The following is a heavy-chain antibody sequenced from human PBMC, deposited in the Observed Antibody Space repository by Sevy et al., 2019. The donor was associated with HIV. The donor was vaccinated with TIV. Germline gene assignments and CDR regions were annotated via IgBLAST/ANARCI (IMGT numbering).Heavy chain of an antibody. CDR1: GFTFSTYG. D-gene: IGHD6-19*01. Sequence: GGCLRLCCAASGFTFSTYGMHWVRQAPGKGLACVAVMSYDGSYKKYADSVKGRFTISRDNSKNTLYLLMNSLRVEDTGVYYCAKDSGYSRDWYPGYWGQGTLVTVSS. V-gene: IGHV3-30*18. J-gene: IGHJ4*02. CDR3: AKDSGYSRDWYPGY. CDR2: MSYDGSYK.